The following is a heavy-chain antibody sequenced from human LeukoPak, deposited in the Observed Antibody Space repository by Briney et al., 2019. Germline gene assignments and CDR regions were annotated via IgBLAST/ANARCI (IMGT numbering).Heavy chain of an antibody. CDR2: ISGSGGST. CDR3: AKDACGGNSIYYYYYMDV. CDR1: GFTFSSYA. D-gene: IGHD4-23*01. Sequence: GGSLRLSCAASGFTFSSYAMSWVRQAPGKGLEWVSTISGSGGSTYYADSVKGRFTISRDNAKNSLYLQMNSLRAEDTALYYCAKDACGGNSIYYYYYMDVWGKGTTVTISS. J-gene: IGHJ6*03. V-gene: IGHV3-23*01.